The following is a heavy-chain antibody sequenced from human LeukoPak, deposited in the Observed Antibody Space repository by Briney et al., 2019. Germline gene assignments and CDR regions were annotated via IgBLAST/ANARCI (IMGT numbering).Heavy chain of an antibody. Sequence: SGGSLRLSCAASGFTFSTYSMNWVRQAPGKGLEWVSSITSSSTYIYYADSLKGRFTISRDNAKNSLFLQVNSLRAEDTAVYYCAKGGIVATEKWYFDYWGQGTLVTVSS. D-gene: IGHD5-12*01. J-gene: IGHJ4*02. CDR1: GFTFSTYS. V-gene: IGHV3-21*01. CDR3: AKGGIVATEKWYFDY. CDR2: ITSSSTYI.